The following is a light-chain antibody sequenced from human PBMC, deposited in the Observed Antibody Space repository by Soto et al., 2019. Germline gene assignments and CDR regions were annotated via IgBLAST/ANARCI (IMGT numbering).Light chain of an antibody. CDR2: GAS. Sequence: EIVMTQSPATLSVSPGERATLSCRASQSVSSNLAWYQQKPGQAPRLLIYGASTRATGIPARFSGSGSGTEFTLTISSLQSEDFAVYYCQQYNNWPPPWPFGQGTKVDIK. J-gene: IGKJ1*01. CDR3: QQYNNWPPPWP. CDR1: QSVSSN. V-gene: IGKV3-15*01.